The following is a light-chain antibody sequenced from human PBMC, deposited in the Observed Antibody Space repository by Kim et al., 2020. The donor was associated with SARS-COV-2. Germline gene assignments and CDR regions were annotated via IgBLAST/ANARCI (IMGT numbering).Light chain of an antibody. CDR3: SSYRSGGTLVV. CDR2: DVT. V-gene: IGLV2-14*03. Sequence: QSITLSCTGTSSDIGTYNCVSWYRQLPGNAPKRMIYDVTYRSSGVSDRFSGSKSGNTASLTISGLHAEDEADYHCSSYRSGGTLVVFGGGTQLTVL. J-gene: IGLJ2*01. CDR1: SSDIGTYNC.